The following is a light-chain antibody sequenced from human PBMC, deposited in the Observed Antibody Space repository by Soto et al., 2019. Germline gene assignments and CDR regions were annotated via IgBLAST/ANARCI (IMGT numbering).Light chain of an antibody. CDR1: QAIGNY. J-gene: IGKJ3*01. Sequence: DIQGAQFPSSLSASVGDRVTITCRASQAIGNYLAWYQQKPGKVPKLLIYAASTLQSGVPSRFSGSRSGTDFTLTVSSLQPEDVATYYCQQLFMYPPTFGPGTKVDIK. CDR2: AAS. V-gene: IGKV1-27*01. CDR3: QQLFMYPPT.